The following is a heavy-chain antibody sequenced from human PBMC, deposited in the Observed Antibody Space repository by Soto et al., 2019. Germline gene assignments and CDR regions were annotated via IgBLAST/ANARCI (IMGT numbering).Heavy chain of an antibody. Sequence: GGSLRLSCAASGFTFSDYYMSWIRQAPGKGLEWVSYISSSGSTIYYADSVKGRFTISRDNAKNSLYLQMNSLRAEDTAVYYCASDPVLGYCSGGSCYDDAFDIWGQGTMVTVSS. CDR2: ISSSGSTI. J-gene: IGHJ3*02. V-gene: IGHV3-11*01. D-gene: IGHD2-15*01. CDR1: GFTFSDYY. CDR3: ASDPVLGYCSGGSCYDDAFDI.